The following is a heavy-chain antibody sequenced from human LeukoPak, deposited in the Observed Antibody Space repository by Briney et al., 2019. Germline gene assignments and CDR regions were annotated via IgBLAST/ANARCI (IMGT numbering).Heavy chain of an antibody. D-gene: IGHD3-22*01. Sequence: GESLKISCTGSGDSFTSYWIGWVRQMPGKGLEWMGIIYPGDSDTRYSPSFQGQVTISADKSISTAYLQWSSLKASDTAMYYCARSVSKYYYDSSGYFLWGQGTLVTVSS. CDR1: GDSFTSYW. V-gene: IGHV5-51*01. CDR2: IYPGDSDT. CDR3: ARSVSKYYYDSSGYFL. J-gene: IGHJ4*02.